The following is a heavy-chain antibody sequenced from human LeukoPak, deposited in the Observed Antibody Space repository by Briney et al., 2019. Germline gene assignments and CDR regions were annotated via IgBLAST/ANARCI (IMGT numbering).Heavy chain of an antibody. Sequence: GGSLRLSCAASGLTVSSNHMAWVRQAPGKGLEWVSVIYTGGITYYADSVQGRFTISRDNSKNTVYLQMNSLRVEDTALYYCARASSGYDLDWFDPWGQGTLVTVSS. J-gene: IGHJ5*02. CDR2: IYTGGIT. V-gene: IGHV3-53*01. CDR3: ARASSGYDLDWFDP. CDR1: GLTVSSNH. D-gene: IGHD5-12*01.